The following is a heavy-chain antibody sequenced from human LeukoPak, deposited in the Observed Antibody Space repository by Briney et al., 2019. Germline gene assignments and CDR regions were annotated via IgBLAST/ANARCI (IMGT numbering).Heavy chain of an antibody. CDR1: GGSITDYD. CDR2: IYYSGNT. Sequence: SETLSLTCAVSGGSITDYDWSWIRQPPGKGLEWVGDIYYSGNTNYNPSPKSRVTISVDTSKTQFSLRLSSVTAADTAMYYCARGGIKGSTGPRSFDYWGQGTLVTVSS. V-gene: IGHV4-59*01. CDR3: ARGGIKGSTGPRSFDY. D-gene: IGHD1-26*01. J-gene: IGHJ4*02.